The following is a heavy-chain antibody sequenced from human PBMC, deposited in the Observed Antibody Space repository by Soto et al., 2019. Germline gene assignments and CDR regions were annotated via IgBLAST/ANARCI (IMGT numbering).Heavy chain of an antibody. CDR1: GFTFTSSA. CDR2: IVVGSGNT. Sequence: ASVKVSCKASGFTFTSSAMQWVRQARGQRLEWIGWIVVGSGNTNYAQKFQERVSITRDMSTRTAYMELSSLRSEDTAMYYCAAGVTYDGNFDIWGQGTMVTVS. V-gene: IGHV1-58*02. D-gene: IGHD5-12*01. J-gene: IGHJ3*02. CDR3: AAGVTYDGNFDI.